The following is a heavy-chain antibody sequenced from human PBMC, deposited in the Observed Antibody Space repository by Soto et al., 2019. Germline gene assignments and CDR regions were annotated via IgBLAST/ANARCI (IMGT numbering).Heavy chain of an antibody. D-gene: IGHD3-3*02. CDR1: GGSISSGGYY. CDR3: ARDSTDNWCDP. J-gene: IGHJ5*02. CDR2: IXYXGXX. V-gene: IGHV4-31*03. Sequence: PSETLSLTCTVSGGSISSGGYYWSWIRQHPGKXLEXXGXIXYXGXXXXXXSHKSRVTISVDTSKNQFSTKLSTVTDADTAVYYWARDSTDNWCDPWGQGTLVTVSS.